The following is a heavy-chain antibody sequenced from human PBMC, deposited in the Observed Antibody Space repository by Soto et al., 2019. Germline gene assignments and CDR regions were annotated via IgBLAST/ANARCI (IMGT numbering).Heavy chain of an antibody. CDR2: ISFDGSRA. CDR3: AKEDIDHYDTSGYFDY. CDR1: GXTFSNYC. Sequence: PXGSLRLSCAASGXTFSNYCMHWVRQAPGKGLEWVAVISFDGSRAYYADSVKGRYTISRDNSQNTLFLQMNSLTAEDTAVYYCAKEDIDHYDTSGYFDYWGQGTLVTVSS. J-gene: IGHJ4*02. D-gene: IGHD3-22*01. V-gene: IGHV3-30*18.